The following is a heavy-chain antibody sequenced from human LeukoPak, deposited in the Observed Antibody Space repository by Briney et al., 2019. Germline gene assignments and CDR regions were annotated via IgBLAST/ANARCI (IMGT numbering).Heavy chain of an antibody. CDR2: ISYDGSNK. CDR3: ARSIAAAGTGYFDY. D-gene: IGHD6-13*01. Sequence: PGRSLRLSCAASGFTFSSYAMHWVRQAPGKGLEWVAVISYDGSNKYYADSVKGRFTISRDNSKNTLYLQMNSLRAEDTAVYYCARSIAAAGTGYFDYWGQGTLVTVSS. CDR1: GFTFSSYA. J-gene: IGHJ4*02. V-gene: IGHV3-30-3*01.